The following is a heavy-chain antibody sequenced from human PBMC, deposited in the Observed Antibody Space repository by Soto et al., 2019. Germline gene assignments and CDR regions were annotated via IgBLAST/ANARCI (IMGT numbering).Heavy chain of an antibody. CDR3: ARDSGGMDV. CDR2: INAGNGNT. V-gene: IGHV1-3*01. Sequence: QVQLVQSGAEVKKPGASGKFSCKTLGYTSPSFALHWVRQAPGQRLEWMGWINAGNGNTKYSQKFQGRVIITRDTSASTAYMELRSLRSEDTAVYYCARDSGGMDVWGQGTTVTVSS. J-gene: IGHJ6*02. CDR1: GYTSPSFA.